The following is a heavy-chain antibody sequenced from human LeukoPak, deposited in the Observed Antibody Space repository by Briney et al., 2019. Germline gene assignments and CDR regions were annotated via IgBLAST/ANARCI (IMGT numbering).Heavy chain of an antibody. V-gene: IGHV1-18*01. CDR3: ARATNPSSSAYCPDY. CDR2: ISAYNDNT. J-gene: IGHJ4*02. D-gene: IGHD3-22*01. CDR1: GYTFTSYG. Sequence: ASVKVSCKASGYTFTSYGISWVRQAPGQGLEWMGWISAYNDNTNYAQKLQGRVTMTTDTSTSTAYMELRSLRSDDTAVYYCARATNPSSSAYCPDYWGQGTLVTVSS.